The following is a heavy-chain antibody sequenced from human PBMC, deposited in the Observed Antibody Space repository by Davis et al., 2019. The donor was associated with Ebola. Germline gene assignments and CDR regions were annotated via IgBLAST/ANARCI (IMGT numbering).Heavy chain of an antibody. CDR1: GYSFTSYW. D-gene: IGHD2-15*01. J-gene: IGHJ6*02. Sequence: KVSCKGSGYSFTSYWISWVRQMPGKGLEWMGRIDPSDSYTNYSPSFQGHVTLSADKSISTAYLQWSSLKASDTAMYYCARVVVVAATRYYYGMDVWGQGTTVTVSS. CDR2: IDPSDSYT. V-gene: IGHV5-10-1*01. CDR3: ARVVVVAATRYYYGMDV.